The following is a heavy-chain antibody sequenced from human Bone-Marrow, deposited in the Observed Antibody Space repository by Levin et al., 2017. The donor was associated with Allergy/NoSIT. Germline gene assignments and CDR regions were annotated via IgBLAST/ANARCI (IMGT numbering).Heavy chain of an antibody. CDR2: TYYRSKWYN. Sequence: SSETLSLTCAISGASVSTNSGTWNWIRQSPSRGLEWLGMTYYRSKWYNDFAASVKGRIVIKADTSKNQFSLQLTSVTPEDTAVYYCARVPSPDSPFYFDHWGQGTLVTVSS. V-gene: IGHV6-1*01. CDR3: ARVPSPDSPFYFDH. D-gene: IGHD2-15*01. CDR1: GASVSTNSGT. J-gene: IGHJ4*02.